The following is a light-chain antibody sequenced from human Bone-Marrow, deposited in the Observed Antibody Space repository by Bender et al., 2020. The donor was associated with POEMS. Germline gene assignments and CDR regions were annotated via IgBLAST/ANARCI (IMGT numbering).Light chain of an antibody. Sequence: QSALTQPASVSGSPGQSITISCTGTSSDVGGYNYVSWYQQHPGKAPKLVMYDVSHRPSGVSNRFSGSKSGNTASLTISGLQAEDEAGYYCCSYTSSDTVTYVFATGTKVTVL. CDR3: CSYTSSDTVTYV. CDR2: DVS. CDR1: SSDVGGYNY. V-gene: IGLV2-14*03. J-gene: IGLJ1*01.